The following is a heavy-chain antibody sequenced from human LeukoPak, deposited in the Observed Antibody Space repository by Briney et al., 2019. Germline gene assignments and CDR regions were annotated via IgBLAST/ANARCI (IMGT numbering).Heavy chain of an antibody. CDR1: GGSISSGSYY. CDR2: IYTSGST. CDR3: ARFLTRFDP. D-gene: IGHD2/OR15-2a*01. V-gene: IGHV4-61*02. J-gene: IGHJ5*02. Sequence: SQTLSLTCTVSGGSISSGSYYWSWIRQPAGKGLEWIGRIYTSGSTNYNPSLKSRVTISVDTSKSQFSLKLSSVTAADTAVYYCARFLTRFDPWGQGTLVTVSS.